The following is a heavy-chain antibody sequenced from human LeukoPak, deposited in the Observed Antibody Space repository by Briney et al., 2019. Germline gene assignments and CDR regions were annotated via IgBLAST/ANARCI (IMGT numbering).Heavy chain of an antibody. D-gene: IGHD2-2*01. CDR3: AKDAPVNIVVVPAANS. Sequence: GGPLRLSCAASGLTFSSCAVSGLPQAPGRGLECFSAFSGSGGSTYYADSVKGRFTISRDNSKNTLYLQMNSLRAEDTAVYYCAKDAPVNIVVVPAANSWGQGTLVTVSS. V-gene: IGHV3-23*01. CDR2: FSGSGGST. CDR1: GLTFSSCA. J-gene: IGHJ4*02.